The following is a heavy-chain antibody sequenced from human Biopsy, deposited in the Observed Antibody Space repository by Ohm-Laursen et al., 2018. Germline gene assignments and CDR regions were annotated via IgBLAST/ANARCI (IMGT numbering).Heavy chain of an antibody. Sequence: SVKVSCKVIGGTFSASGINWVRLAPGHGLEFVGGIIPIFQTTHYAQSFQGRVTIVADKSTSTAYMELSSLRSDDTAIYYCAAVRGLVWFGELIAWGQGTLVTVSS. CDR2: IIPIFQTT. D-gene: IGHD3-10*01. CDR3: AAVRGLVWFGELIA. CDR1: GGTFSASG. J-gene: IGHJ5*02. V-gene: IGHV1-69*06.